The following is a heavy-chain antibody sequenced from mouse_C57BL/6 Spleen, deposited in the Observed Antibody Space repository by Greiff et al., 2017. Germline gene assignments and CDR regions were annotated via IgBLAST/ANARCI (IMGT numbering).Heavy chain of an antibody. CDR1: GFTFSSYA. CDR3: AREGGYYDPYYAMDY. Sequence: EVKVEESGGGLVKPGGSLKLSCAASGFTFSSYAMSWVRQTPEKRLEWVATISDGGSYTYYPDNVKGRFTISRDNAKNNLYLQMSHLKSEDTAMYYCAREGGYYDPYYAMDYWGQGTSVTVSS. CDR2: ISDGGSYT. V-gene: IGHV5-4*01. D-gene: IGHD2-4*01. J-gene: IGHJ4*01.